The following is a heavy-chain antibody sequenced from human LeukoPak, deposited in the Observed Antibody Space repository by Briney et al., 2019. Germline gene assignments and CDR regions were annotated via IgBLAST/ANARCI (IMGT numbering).Heavy chain of an antibody. J-gene: IGHJ5*02. CDR1: GFTFSSYW. CDR3: ARDGMHYGSGSYLPPGNWFDP. V-gene: IGHV3-74*01. Sequence: PGGSLRLSCAASGFTFSSYWMHWVRQAPGKGLVWASRINSDGSSTSYADSVKGRFTISRDNAKNTLYLQMNSLRAEDTAVYYCARDGMHYGSGSYLPPGNWFDPWGQGTLVTVSS. D-gene: IGHD3-10*01. CDR2: INSDGSST.